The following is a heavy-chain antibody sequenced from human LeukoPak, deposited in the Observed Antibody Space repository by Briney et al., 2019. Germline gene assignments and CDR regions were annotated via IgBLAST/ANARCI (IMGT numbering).Heavy chain of an antibody. Sequence: GRSLRLSCAASGFTFDDFAMHWVRQVPGKGLEWVSGISWSSGNIGYADSVRGRFTISRDNAKNSLHLQMDSLRDEDTALYYCAKSLGPSTVVPCDSLGQGTLVIVSS. J-gene: IGHJ4*02. V-gene: IGHV3-9*01. CDR2: ISWSSGNI. CDR3: AKSLGPSTVVPCDS. CDR1: GFTFDDFA. D-gene: IGHD4-23*01.